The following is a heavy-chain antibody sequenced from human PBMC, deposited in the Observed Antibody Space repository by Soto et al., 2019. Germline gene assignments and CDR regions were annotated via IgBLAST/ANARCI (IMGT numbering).Heavy chain of an antibody. V-gene: IGHV1-69*02. CDR2: IIPILGIA. CDR3: ARVVGSGSYYNSPPYYYYYGMDV. Sequence: QVQLVQSGAEVKKPGSSVKVSCKASGGTFSSYTISWVRQAPGQGLEWMGRIIPILGIANYAQKFQGRVTITADKSTSTAYMELSSLRSEDTAVYYCARVVGSGSYYNSPPYYYYYGMDVWGQGTTVTVSS. J-gene: IGHJ6*02. D-gene: IGHD3-10*01. CDR1: GGTFSSYT.